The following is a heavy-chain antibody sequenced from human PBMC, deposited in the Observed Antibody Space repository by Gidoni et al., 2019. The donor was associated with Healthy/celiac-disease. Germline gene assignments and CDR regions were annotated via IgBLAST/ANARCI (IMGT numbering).Heavy chain of an antibody. J-gene: IGHJ4*02. Sequence: EVQLVESGGGLVQPGRSLRLSCTASGFTFGDYAMSWFRQAPGKGLEWVGFIRSKAYGGTTEYAASVKGRFTISRDDSKSIAYLQMNSLKTEDTAVYYCTPNYYGSGSYLDYWGQGTLVTVSS. CDR3: TPNYYGSGSYLDY. D-gene: IGHD3-10*01. V-gene: IGHV3-49*03. CDR1: GFTFGDYA. CDR2: IRSKAYGGTT.